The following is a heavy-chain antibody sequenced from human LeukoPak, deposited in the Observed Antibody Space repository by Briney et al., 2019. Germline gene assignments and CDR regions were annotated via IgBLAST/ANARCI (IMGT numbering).Heavy chain of an antibody. D-gene: IGHD1-26*01. CDR2: IYYSGST. J-gene: IGHJ3*02. CDR3: ARGEGSDDAFDI. V-gene: IGHV4-39*07. CDR1: GGSISSSSYY. Sequence: SETLSLTCTVSGGSISSSSYYWGWIRQPPGKGLEWIGSIYYSGSTYYNPSLKSRVTISVDTSKNQFSLKLSSVTAADTAVYYCARGEGSDDAFDIWGQGTMVTVSS.